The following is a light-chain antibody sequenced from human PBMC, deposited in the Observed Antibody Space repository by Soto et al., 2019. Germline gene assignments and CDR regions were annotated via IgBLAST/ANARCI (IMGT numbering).Light chain of an antibody. CDR1: QGIGFY. V-gene: IGKV1-9*01. CDR2: AAS. J-gene: IGKJ3*01. Sequence: IQLTQSPSSMSASVGDRVTISCRASQGIGFYLAWYQQKPGNAPKLLIYAASTLQSGVPSRFSGSGSGTNFTLTISSLQPEDFATYDCQQVNSYPPLSFRPGTKVDIK. CDR3: QQVNSYPPLS.